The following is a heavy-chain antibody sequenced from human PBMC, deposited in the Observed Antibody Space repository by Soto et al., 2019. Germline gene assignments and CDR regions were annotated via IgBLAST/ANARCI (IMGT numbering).Heavy chain of an antibody. V-gene: IGHV3-13*01. D-gene: IGHD5-12*01. CDR1: GIPFCNFR. J-gene: IGHJ3*01. Sequence: GGAPRLSRAAPGIPFCNFRIALDHPTFGKGLEWVSGIYSGGDTAYADSVKGRFTISRENAKNSFFLHMNSLRAGDTAVYYCAREGEYGGTPGAFDLWGQGTMVTVSS. CDR3: AREGEYGGTPGAFDL. CDR2: IYSGGDT.